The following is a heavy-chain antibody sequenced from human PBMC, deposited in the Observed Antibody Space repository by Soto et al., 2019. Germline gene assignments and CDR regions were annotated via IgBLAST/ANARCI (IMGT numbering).Heavy chain of an antibody. CDR3: ASPAMIVVVITGNDAFNI. CDR2: IIPIFGTA. J-gene: IGHJ3*02. D-gene: IGHD3-22*01. V-gene: IGHV1-69*13. CDR1: GGTFSSYA. Sequence: GASVKVSCKASGGTFSSYAISWVRQAPGQGLEWMGGIIPIFGTANYAQKFQGRVTITADESTSTAYMELSSLRSEDTAVYYYASPAMIVVVITGNDAFNIWGQGTMVTFSS.